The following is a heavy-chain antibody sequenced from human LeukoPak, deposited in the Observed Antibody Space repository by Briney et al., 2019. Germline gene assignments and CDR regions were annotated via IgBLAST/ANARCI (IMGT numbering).Heavy chain of an antibody. J-gene: IGHJ4*02. V-gene: IGHV3-30*02. D-gene: IGHD6-13*01. Sequence: GGPLRLSCAASGFTFRSYGMHWARQAPGRGLEGVAFIRYDGSNKYYADSVKDRFAISRDNSKNTLYLQMNSLRAEDTAVYYCAKDLRAAAGYYFDYWGQGTLVTVSS. CDR2: IRYDGSNK. CDR3: AKDLRAAAGYYFDY. CDR1: GFTFRSYG.